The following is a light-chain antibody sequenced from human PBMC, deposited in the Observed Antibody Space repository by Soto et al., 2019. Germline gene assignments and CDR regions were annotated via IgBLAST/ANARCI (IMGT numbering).Light chain of an antibody. CDR2: DAS. CDR3: QQYNIYPLS. V-gene: IGKV1-5*01. J-gene: IGKJ1*01. Sequence: DLQMTQSPSTLSASVGDSVTITCRTSQSITNYLAWYQHKPGKAPKLLIYDASSLESGVPSRFSGSGSETEFTLTISSLQPDDFATYYCQQYNIYPLSFGQGSRVEIK. CDR1: QSITNY.